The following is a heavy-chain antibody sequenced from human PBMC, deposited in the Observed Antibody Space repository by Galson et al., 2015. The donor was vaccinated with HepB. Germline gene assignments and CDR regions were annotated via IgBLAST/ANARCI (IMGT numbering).Heavy chain of an antibody. V-gene: IGHV3-9*01. D-gene: IGHD5-18*01. J-gene: IGHJ2*01. CDR2: IGWDSDSI. Sequence: SLRLSCAASGFTVAGSGIHWVRQAPGKGLEWVSGIGWDSDSIGYADSVKGRFTISRDNAKNSVYLQMNSLRPEDTALYYCAKEYGYIGVGFDLWGRGTLVSVSS. CDR1: GFTVAGSG. CDR3: AKEYGYIGVGFDL.